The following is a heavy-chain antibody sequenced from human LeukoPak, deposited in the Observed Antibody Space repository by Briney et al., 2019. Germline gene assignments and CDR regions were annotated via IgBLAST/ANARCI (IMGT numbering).Heavy chain of an antibody. V-gene: IGHV6-1*01. D-gene: IGHD1-1*01. CDR1: GDSFSSNSAA. J-gene: IGHJ6*02. CDR2: TYYRSEWFH. CDR3: VGGGTSVAGMDV. Sequence: SQTLSLTCVISGDSFSSNSAAWNWLRQSPSRGLEWLGRTYYRSEWFHDYAVSVKSRMIINPDTSKNQFSLQLNSVTPEDTAIYYCVGGGTSVAGMDVWGQGTTVTVSS.